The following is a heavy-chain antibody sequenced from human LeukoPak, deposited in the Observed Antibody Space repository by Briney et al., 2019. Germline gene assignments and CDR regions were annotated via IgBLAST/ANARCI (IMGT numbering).Heavy chain of an antibody. V-gene: IGHV1-2*02. J-gene: IGHJ5*02. CDR2: INPNSGGT. D-gene: IGHD4-17*01. Sequence: VKVSCKASGYTFTGYFMHWVRQAPGQGLEWMGWINPNSGGTNYAQKFQGRVTMTRDTSISTAYMELSSLRSEDTAVYYCARGGGLYGDINWFDPWGQGTLVTVSS. CDR1: GYTFTGYF. CDR3: ARGGGLYGDINWFDP.